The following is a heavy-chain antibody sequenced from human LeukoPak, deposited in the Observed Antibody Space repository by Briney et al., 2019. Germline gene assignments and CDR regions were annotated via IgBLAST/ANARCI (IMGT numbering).Heavy chain of an antibody. V-gene: IGHV1-46*01. J-gene: IGHJ4*02. CDR3: ASVESVDGYNLDY. Sequence: GASVKVSCKASVYTFTSYYMHWVRQAPGQGLEWMGIINPSGGSTSYAQKFQGRVTMTRDTSTSTVYMELSSLRSDDTAVYYCASVESVDGYNLDYWGQGTLVTVSS. CDR2: INPSGGST. CDR1: VYTFTSYY. D-gene: IGHD5-24*01.